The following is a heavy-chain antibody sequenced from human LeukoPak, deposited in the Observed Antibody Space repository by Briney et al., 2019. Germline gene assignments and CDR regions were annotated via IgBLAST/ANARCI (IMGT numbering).Heavy chain of an antibody. V-gene: IGHV4-30-2*01. CDR1: GGSISSGGYY. D-gene: IGHD6-13*01. J-gene: IGHJ4*02. CDR3: ARQGIAAAGLDY. Sequence: PSQTLSLTCTVSGGSISSGGYYWSWIRQPPGKGLEWIGYIYHSGSTYYNPSLKSRVTISVDRSKNQFSLKLSSVTAADTAVYYCARQGIAAAGLDYWGQGTLVTVSS. CDR2: IYHSGST.